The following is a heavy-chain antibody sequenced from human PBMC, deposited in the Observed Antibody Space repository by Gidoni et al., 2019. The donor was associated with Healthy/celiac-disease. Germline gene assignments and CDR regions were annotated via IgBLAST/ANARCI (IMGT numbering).Heavy chain of an antibody. CDR3: ARVWRFGELTGAFDI. V-gene: IGHV3-21*01. CDR2: ISSSSSYI. Sequence: EVQLVESGGGLVKPGGSLRLSCAASGFTFSSYSMNWVRQAPGKGLEWVSSISSSSSYISYADSVKGRFTISRDNAKNSLYLQMNSLRAEDTAVYYCARVWRFGELTGAFDIWGQGTMVTVSS. J-gene: IGHJ3*02. D-gene: IGHD3-10*01. CDR1: GFTFSSYS.